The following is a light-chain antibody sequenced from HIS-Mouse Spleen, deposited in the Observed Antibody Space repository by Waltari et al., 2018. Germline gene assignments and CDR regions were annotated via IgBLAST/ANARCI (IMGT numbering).Light chain of an antibody. J-gene: IGLJ3*02. CDR3: CSYAGSSTFGV. Sequence: QSALTQPASVSGSPGQSITISRTGTSSDVGTYYLFSWYQQHPGKAPKLMIYEGSKRPSGVSNLFSGSKSGNTASLTISGLQAEDEADYYCCSYAGSSTFGVFCGGTKLTVL. CDR1: SSDVGTYYL. V-gene: IGLV2-23*03. CDR2: EGS.